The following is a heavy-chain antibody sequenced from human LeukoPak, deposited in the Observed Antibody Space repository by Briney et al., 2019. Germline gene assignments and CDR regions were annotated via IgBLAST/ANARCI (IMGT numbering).Heavy chain of an antibody. CDR2: IYYSGST. V-gene: IGHV4-59*01. J-gene: IGHJ4*02. Sequence: SQTLSLTCTVSGGSISSYYWSWIRQPPGKGLEWIGYIYYSGSTNYNPSLKSRVTISVDTSKNQFSLRLSSVTAADTAVYYCARVTGYIVEDYFDYWGQGTLVTVSS. CDR3: ARVTGYIVEDYFDY. D-gene: IGHD3-22*01. CDR1: GGSISSYY.